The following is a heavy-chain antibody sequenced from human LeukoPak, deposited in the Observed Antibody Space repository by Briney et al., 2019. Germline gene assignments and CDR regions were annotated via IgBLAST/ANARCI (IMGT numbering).Heavy chain of an antibody. CDR1: GFTFSSYS. J-gene: IGHJ6*03. CDR2: ISSSSSYI. V-gene: IGHV3-21*01. Sequence: GGSLRLSCAASGFTFSSYSMNWVRQAPGKGLEWVSSISSSSSYIYYADSVKGRFTISRDNAKNSLYLQMNSLRAEDTAVYYCARRVDGSGKYRGYYYYYMDVWGKGTTVTISS. D-gene: IGHD3-10*01. CDR3: ARRVDGSGKYRGYYYYYMDV.